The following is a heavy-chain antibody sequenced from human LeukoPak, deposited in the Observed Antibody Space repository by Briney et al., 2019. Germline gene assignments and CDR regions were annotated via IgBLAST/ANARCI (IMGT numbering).Heavy chain of an antibody. V-gene: IGHV3-21*01. J-gene: IGHJ4*02. CDR3: TTGIAAAGTDY. D-gene: IGHD6-13*01. Sequence: GGSLRLSCAASGFTFANYAMSWVRQAPGKGLEWVSSISSSSSYIYYADSVKGRFTISRDNAKNSLYLQMNSLRAEDTAVYYCTTGIAAAGTDYWGQGTLVTVSS. CDR1: GFTFANYA. CDR2: ISSSSSYI.